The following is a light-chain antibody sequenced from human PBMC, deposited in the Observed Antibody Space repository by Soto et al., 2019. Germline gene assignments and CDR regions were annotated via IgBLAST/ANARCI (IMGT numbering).Light chain of an antibody. CDR3: QQRSNWPRIT. Sequence: EIVMTQSPATLSVSPGERATLSCRASQSVSSNLAWYQQKPGQAPRLLIYDASTMATGFPARFSGSGSGTDFTLTISSLEPEDFALYYCQQRSNWPRITFGQGTRLEIK. V-gene: IGKV3-11*01. J-gene: IGKJ5*01. CDR2: DAS. CDR1: QSVSSN.